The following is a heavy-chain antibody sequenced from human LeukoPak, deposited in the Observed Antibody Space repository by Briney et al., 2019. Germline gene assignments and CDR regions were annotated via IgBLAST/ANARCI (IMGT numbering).Heavy chain of an antibody. CDR1: GGSFSGYY. Sequence: SETLSLTCAVYGGSFSGYYWSRIRQPPGKGLEWIGEINHSGSTNYNPSLKSRVTISVDTSKNQFSLKLSSVTAADTAVYYCARGEPYYYGSGSYPYNWFDPWGQGTLVTVSS. D-gene: IGHD3-10*01. J-gene: IGHJ5*02. V-gene: IGHV4-34*01. CDR3: ARGEPYYYGSGSYPYNWFDP. CDR2: INHSGST.